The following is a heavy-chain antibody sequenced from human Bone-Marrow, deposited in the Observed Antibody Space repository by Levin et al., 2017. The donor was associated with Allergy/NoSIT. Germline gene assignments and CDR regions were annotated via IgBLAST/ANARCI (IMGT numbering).Heavy chain of an antibody. J-gene: IGHJ6*02. CDR3: ARDGESEEWFGELPQYYYYGMDV. CDR2: ISAYNGNT. V-gene: IGHV1-18*01. D-gene: IGHD3-10*01. Sequence: GESLKISCKASGYTFTSYGISWVRQAPGQGLEWMGWISAYNGNTNYAQKLQGRVTMTTDTSTSTAYMELRSLRSDDTAVYYCARDGESEEWFGELPQYYYYGMDVWGQGTTVTVSS. CDR1: GYTFTSYG.